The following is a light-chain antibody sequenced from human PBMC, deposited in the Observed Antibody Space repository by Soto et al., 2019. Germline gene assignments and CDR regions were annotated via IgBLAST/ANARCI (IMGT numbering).Light chain of an antibody. CDR1: QSISSTY. Sequence: EIVLTQSPGTLSVSPGERATLFCRARQSISSTYLAWYQKKPGQAPRLLLYGAFNRATGIPDRFSGSESGTAFTLTISRLEPEDCAFYYCQQYGSSSFAFGPGTKVEIK. J-gene: IGKJ3*01. V-gene: IGKV3-20*01. CDR3: QQYGSSSFA. CDR2: GAF.